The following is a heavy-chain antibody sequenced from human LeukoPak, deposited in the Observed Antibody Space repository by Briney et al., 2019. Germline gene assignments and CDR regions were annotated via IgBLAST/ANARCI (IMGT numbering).Heavy chain of an antibody. Sequence: GGSLRLSCAASGFTFSSYSMNWVRQAPGKGLEWVSSISSSSSYIYYADSVKGRFTISRDNSKNTLYLQMSSLRAEDTAVYYCAKANLISTVMDYWGQGTLVTVSS. J-gene: IGHJ4*02. V-gene: IGHV3-21*04. CDR1: GFTFSSYS. CDR2: ISSSSSYI. CDR3: AKANLISTVMDY. D-gene: IGHD4-11*01.